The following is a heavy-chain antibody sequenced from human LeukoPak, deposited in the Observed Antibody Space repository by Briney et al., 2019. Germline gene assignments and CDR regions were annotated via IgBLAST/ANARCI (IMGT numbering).Heavy chain of an antibody. CDR1: GFTFSSYS. J-gene: IGHJ4*02. CDR2: IKQDGSEK. CDR3: ARDCERGYSHGLC. D-gene: IGHD5-18*01. V-gene: IGHV3-7*01. Sequence: GGSLRLSCAASGFTFSSYSMNWVRQAPGKGLEWVANIKQDGSEKYYVDSVKGRFTISRDNAKNSLYLQMNSLRAEDTAVHYCARDCERGYSHGLCWGQGTLVTVSS.